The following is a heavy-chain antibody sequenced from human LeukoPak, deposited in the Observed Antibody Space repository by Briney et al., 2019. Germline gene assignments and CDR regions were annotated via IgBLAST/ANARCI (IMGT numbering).Heavy chain of an antibody. Sequence: AASVKVSCKASGYTFSNYGITWVRQAPGQGLEWMGWISAYNGNTNYAQKVQGRVTVTTDTSTSTAYMELRSLRSDDTAMYYCARADEYDSSDLWGQGTLVTVSS. CDR1: GYTFSNYG. D-gene: IGHD3-22*01. J-gene: IGHJ5*02. V-gene: IGHV1-18*01. CDR2: ISAYNGNT. CDR3: ARADEYDSSDL.